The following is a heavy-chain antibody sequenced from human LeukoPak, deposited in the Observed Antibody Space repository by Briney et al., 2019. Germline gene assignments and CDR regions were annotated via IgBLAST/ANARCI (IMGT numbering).Heavy chain of an antibody. CDR3: ARAYSSGLHNRHFQH. D-gene: IGHD6-19*01. Sequence: PSETLSLTCTVSGGSISSYYWSWIRQPPGKGLEWIGEINHSGSTNYNPSLKSRVTISVDTSKNRFSLKLSSVTAADTAVYYCARAYSSGLHNRHFQHWGQGTLVTVSS. J-gene: IGHJ1*01. CDR2: INHSGST. V-gene: IGHV4-34*01. CDR1: GGSISSYY.